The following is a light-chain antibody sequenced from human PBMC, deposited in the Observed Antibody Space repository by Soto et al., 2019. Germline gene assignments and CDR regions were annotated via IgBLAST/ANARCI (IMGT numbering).Light chain of an antibody. V-gene: IGKV1-5*01. Sequence: DIQMSQSPSTLSASVGDSVTITCRASQNIRNLWAWYQQKPGKAPNPLIYDAASLKSGVPSRFSGSGSGTEFTLTISSLQPHDFATYYCQQYNTYSTVGQGTRLESK. CDR2: DAA. J-gene: IGKJ5*01. CDR3: QQYNTYST. CDR1: QNIRNL.